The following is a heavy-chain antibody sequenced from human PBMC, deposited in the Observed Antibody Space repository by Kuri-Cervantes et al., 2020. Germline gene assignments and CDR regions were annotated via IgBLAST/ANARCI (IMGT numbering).Heavy chain of an antibody. CDR1: GFTFSRYW. V-gene: IGHV3-30*01. CDR3: ARDASLDFWSGYLGY. D-gene: IGHD3-3*01. CDR2: ISYDGSNK. J-gene: IGHJ4*02. Sequence: GESLKSSCAASGFTFSRYWMSWVRQAPGKGLEWVAVISYDGSNKYYADSVKGRFTISRDNSKNTLHLQMNSLRAEDTAVYYCARDASLDFWSGYLGYWGQGTLVTVSS.